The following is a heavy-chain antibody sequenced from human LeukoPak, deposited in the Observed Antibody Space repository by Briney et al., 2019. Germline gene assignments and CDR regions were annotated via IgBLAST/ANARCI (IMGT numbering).Heavy chain of an antibody. CDR2: IIPIFGTA. CDR1: GYTFTGYY. V-gene: IGHV1-69*13. CDR3: ARAWGYCSSTSCYTDDYYYYYYMDV. Sequence: SVKVSCKASGYTFTGYYMHWVRQAPGQGLEWMGGIIPIFGTANYAQKFQGRVTITADESTSTAYMELSSLRSEDTAVYYCARAWGYCSSTSCYTDDYYYYYYMDVWGKGTTVTVSS. J-gene: IGHJ6*03. D-gene: IGHD2-2*02.